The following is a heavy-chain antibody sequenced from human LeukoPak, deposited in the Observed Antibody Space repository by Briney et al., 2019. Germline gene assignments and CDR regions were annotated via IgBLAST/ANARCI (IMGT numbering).Heavy chain of an antibody. Sequence: PGGSLRLSCAASGFTVSSNYMSWVRQAPGKGLEWVSAISGSGGSTYYADSVKGRFTISRDNSKNTLYLQMNSLRAEDTAVYYCANLQMHSSSWSYWGQGTLVTVSS. CDR1: GFTVSSNY. V-gene: IGHV3-23*01. J-gene: IGHJ4*02. CDR3: ANLQMHSSSWSY. CDR2: ISGSGGST. D-gene: IGHD6-13*01.